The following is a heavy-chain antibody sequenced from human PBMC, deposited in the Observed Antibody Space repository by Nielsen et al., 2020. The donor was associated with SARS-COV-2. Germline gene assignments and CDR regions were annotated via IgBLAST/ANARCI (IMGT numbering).Heavy chain of an antibody. CDR2: ISSNGGST. CDR3: ARDGSGFDY. J-gene: IGHJ4*02. CDR1: GFTFSSYA. V-gene: IGHV3-64*01. Sequence: GGSLRLSCAASGFTFSSYAMHWVRQAPGKGLEYVSAISSNGGSTYYANSVKGRFTISRDNSKNTLYLQMGSLRAEDMAVYYCARDGSGFDYWGQGTQVTVSS. D-gene: IGHD1-1*01.